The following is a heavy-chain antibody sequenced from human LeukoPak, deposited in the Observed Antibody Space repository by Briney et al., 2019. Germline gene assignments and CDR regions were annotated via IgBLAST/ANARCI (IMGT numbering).Heavy chain of an antibody. CDR3: ARNRGWQTFDF. CDR1: GFTFINYW. D-gene: IGHD5-24*01. V-gene: IGHV3-7*01. CDR2: INEDGSQT. J-gene: IGHJ4*02. Sequence: GGSLTLSCAVSGFTFINYWMDWVRQAPGKGLEWVANINEDGSQTNYVDSVKGRFTISRDNAKNSLYLQMTSLGAEDTALYYCARNRGWQTFDFWGQGTLVTVSS.